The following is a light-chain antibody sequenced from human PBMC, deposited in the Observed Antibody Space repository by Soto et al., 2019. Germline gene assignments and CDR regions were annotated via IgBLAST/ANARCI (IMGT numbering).Light chain of an antibody. V-gene: IGLV2-14*01. CDR1: SGDVGGYNY. J-gene: IGLJ2*01. CDR3: SSDRSGTL. Sequence: SALTQPASVSGSPGQSITISCTGTSGDVGGYNYVSWYQQHPGKAPKLIIYDVSNRPSGVSNRFSGSKSGNTASLTISGLQAEDEADYYCSSDRSGTLFGGGTKVTVL. CDR2: DVS.